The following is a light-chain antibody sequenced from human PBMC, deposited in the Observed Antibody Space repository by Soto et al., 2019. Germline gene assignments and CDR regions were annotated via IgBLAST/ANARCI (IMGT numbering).Light chain of an antibody. J-gene: IGLJ2*01. V-gene: IGLV2-8*01. Sequence: SVLTQPPSASGSPGQSVTISCTGTSSDVGGYNYVSWYQQHPGKAPKLMIYEVSKRPSGVPDRFSGSKSGNTASLTVSGLQDEDEADSYCSSYAGSNNLVFGGGTKLTVL. CDR2: EVS. CDR1: SSDVGGYNY. CDR3: SSYAGSNNLV.